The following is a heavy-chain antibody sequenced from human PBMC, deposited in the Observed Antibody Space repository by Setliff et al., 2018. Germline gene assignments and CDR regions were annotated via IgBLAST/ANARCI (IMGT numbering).Heavy chain of an antibody. Sequence: GESLKISCKASGYRFTTYWIGWVRQMPGKGLEWMGIIYPGDSDTRYSPSFQGQVTISADKSISTAYLQWSSLKASGTATYYCARQGCSSTSCHSIDYWGQGTLVTVSS. J-gene: IGHJ4*02. D-gene: IGHD2-2*01. CDR2: IYPGDSDT. CDR1: GYRFTTYW. CDR3: ARQGCSSTSCHSIDY. V-gene: IGHV5-51*01.